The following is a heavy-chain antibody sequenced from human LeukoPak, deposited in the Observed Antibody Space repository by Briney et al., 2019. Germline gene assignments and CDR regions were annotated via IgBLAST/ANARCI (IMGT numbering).Heavy chain of an antibody. CDR2: IGGSGGST. J-gene: IGHJ4*02. CDR1: GFTFSSHA. Sequence: GGFLRLSCSASGFTFSSHALSWVRQAPGKGLEWVSSIGGSGGSTYYADSVKGRFTISRVNSKNTLDLQMNSLRAEDTAVYYCARSGLSPFEYWGQGTLVTVSS. V-gene: IGHV3-23*01. CDR3: ARSGLSPFEY. D-gene: IGHD3-10*01.